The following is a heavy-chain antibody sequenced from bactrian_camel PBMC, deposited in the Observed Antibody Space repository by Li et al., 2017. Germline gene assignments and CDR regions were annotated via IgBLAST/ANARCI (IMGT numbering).Heavy chain of an antibody. J-gene: IGHJ7*01. CDR1: GFTFSNYY. Sequence: QVQLVESGGGLVQPGGSLRLSCAASGFTFSNYYLSWVRQAPGKGLEWVSSIKSDSSDTYYADSVKGRFAISQGNTNNTLYLQMNSLKPDDAGIYFCARGSWDFMDYWGKGTQVTVS. CDR2: IKSDSSDT. V-gene: IGHV3-2*01. D-gene: IGHD2*01.